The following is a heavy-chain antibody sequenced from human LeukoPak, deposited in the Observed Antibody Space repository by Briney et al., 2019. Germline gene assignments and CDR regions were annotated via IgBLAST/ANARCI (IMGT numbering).Heavy chain of an antibody. Sequence: GGSLRLSCAASGFTFSSYGMHWVRQAPGKGLEWVAFIRYDRSNKYYADSVKGRLTISRDNSKNTLYLQMNSLRAEDTAVYYCAKDRGDSSGYYFVDYWGQGTLVTVSS. CDR2: IRYDRSNK. CDR3: AKDRGDSSGYYFVDY. D-gene: IGHD3-22*01. V-gene: IGHV3-30*02. J-gene: IGHJ4*02. CDR1: GFTFSSYG.